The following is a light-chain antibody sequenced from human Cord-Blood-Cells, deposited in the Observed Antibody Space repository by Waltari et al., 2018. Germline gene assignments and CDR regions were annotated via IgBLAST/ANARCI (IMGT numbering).Light chain of an antibody. Sequence: QSALTQPASVSGSPGQSITISYTGTSSDVGGYNYVSWYQQHPGKAPKLMIYDVSNRPSGGSHRFSGSKSGNTASLTISGLQAEDEADYYCSSYTSSSTYVVGTGTKVTVL. CDR3: SSYTSSSTYV. CDR2: DVS. CDR1: SSDVGGYNY. J-gene: IGLJ1*01. V-gene: IGLV2-14*01.